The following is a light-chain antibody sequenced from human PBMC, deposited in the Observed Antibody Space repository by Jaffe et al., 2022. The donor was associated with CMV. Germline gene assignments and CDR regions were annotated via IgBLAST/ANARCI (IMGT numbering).Light chain of an antibody. V-gene: IGLV1-40*01. J-gene: IGLJ1*01. Sequence: QSVLTQPPSVSGAPGQRVTISCTGTSSNIGAGYDVHWYQQLPGTAPKLLIYGSVNRPSGVPDRFSGSRSGTSVSLAITGLQAEDEADYYCQSYDRSLSGYVFGAGTKVTVL. CDR1: SSNIGAGYD. CDR3: QSYDRSLSGYV. CDR2: GSV.